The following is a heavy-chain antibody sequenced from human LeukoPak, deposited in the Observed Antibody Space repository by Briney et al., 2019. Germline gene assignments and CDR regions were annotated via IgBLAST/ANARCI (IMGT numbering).Heavy chain of an antibody. D-gene: IGHD1-1*01. V-gene: IGHV4-59*01. J-gene: IGHJ1*01. Sequence: PSETLSLTCSVSDDSISDYYWCWIRQPPGRGLEWIGYTRDGGTTSQNPSLKSRVTMSVDTSKNRLSLRLTSVTAADTAVYYCARGSGIHAWNLQHWGQGTLVTVSS. CDR2: TRDGGTT. CDR1: DDSISDYY. CDR3: ARGSGIHAWNLQH.